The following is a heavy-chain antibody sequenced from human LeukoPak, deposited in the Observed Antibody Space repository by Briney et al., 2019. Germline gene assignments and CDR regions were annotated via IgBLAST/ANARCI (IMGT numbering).Heavy chain of an antibody. CDR2: VSGGGGFT. J-gene: IGHJ3*02. CDR1: GFTFNNYA. V-gene: IGHV3-23*01. CDR3: ARDLETDISDSIDI. Sequence: GGSLRLSCAASGFTFNNYAMSWVRQAPGKGLEWVSGVSGGGGFTYYPDSVKGRFTISRDDSKNTLYLQMNSLGVEDTAVYYCARDLETDISDSIDIWGQGTVVTVSS. D-gene: IGHD3-9*01.